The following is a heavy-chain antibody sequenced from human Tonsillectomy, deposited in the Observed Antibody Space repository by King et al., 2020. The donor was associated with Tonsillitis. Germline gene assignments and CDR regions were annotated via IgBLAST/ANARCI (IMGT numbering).Heavy chain of an antibody. CDR2: FYSGGSST. J-gene: IGHJ4*02. CDR3: AKGGYSYAIYYFDY. CDR1: GFTFSSYA. V-gene: IGHV3-23*03. Sequence: VQLVESGGGLVQPGGSLRLSCAASGFTFSSYAMSWVRQAPGEGLEWVSVFYSGGSSTYYADSVKGRFTISRDNSKNTLYLQITSLRAEDTAVYYCAKGGYSYAIYYFDYWGQGTLVTVSS. D-gene: IGHD5-18*01.